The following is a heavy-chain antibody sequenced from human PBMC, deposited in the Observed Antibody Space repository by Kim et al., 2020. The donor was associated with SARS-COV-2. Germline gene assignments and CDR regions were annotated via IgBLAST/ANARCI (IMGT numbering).Heavy chain of an antibody. CDR1: GYTFTDYA. V-gene: IGHV1-3*01. CDR2: INAGTGNT. J-gene: IGHJ4*02. CDR3: ARDRNIPDF. Sequence: ASVKVSCKAAGYTFTDYAIHWVRQAPGQSLEWVGWINAGTGNTKYSQKFQGRVTITRDTSASTAYMELSSLTSEDTAIYFCARDRNIPDFWGQGALVTVS.